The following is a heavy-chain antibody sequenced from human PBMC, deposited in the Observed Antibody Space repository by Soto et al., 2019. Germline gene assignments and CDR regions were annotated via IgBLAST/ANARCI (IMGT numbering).Heavy chain of an antibody. CDR3: EKLGDAVSGYFDF. CDR2: VSFDGSHK. CDR1: GFTFSSYA. J-gene: IGHJ5*01. V-gene: IGHV3-30*18. Sequence: QVQLVQSWGGVVQPGGSLRLSCAASGFTFSSYAIHWVRQAPGKGLEWVADVSFDGSHKTYAVPVRGRFTISRDNSKKTVYLQMNSLRAEDTALYYCEKLGDAVSGYFDFWGQGTQVAVSS. D-gene: IGHD3-3*01.